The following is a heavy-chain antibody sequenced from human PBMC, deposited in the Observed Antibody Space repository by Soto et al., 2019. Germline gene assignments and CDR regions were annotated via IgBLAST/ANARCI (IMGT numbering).Heavy chain of an antibody. D-gene: IGHD6-19*01. Sequence: SVKVSCKASGGTFSSYAISWVRQAPGQGLEWMGGIIPIFGTANYAQKFQGRVTITADESTSTACMELSSLRSEDTAVYYCARDQGGSSGWKHYYYYYGMDVWGQGTTVTVSS. CDR2: IIPIFGTA. CDR3: ARDQGGSSGWKHYYYYYGMDV. CDR1: GGTFSSYA. J-gene: IGHJ6*02. V-gene: IGHV1-69*13.